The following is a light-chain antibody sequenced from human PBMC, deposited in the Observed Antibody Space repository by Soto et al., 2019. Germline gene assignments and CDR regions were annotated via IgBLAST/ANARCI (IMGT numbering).Light chain of an antibody. CDR2: GVA. J-gene: IGLJ1*01. CDR3: TAYASSDSYV. Sequence: QSVLTQPAAVSGSPGQSITITCTGTSSDVGGYNYVSWYQQHPGRAPTLILYGVANRPSGVSNRFSGSKSGNMASLTISVFQAEDETDYYCTAYASSDSYVFGVGTNVTV. V-gene: IGLV2-14*03. CDR1: SSDVGGYNY.